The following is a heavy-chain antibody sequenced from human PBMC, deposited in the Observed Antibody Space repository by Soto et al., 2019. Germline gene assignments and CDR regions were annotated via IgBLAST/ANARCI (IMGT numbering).Heavy chain of an antibody. CDR3: AKVSRKGSAIDFDY. CDR1: GYTFSNYD. Sequence: QVELVQYEAELKKPGASVRVSCKASGYTFSNYDMNWVRQATGQGPEWIGWVNPNNGDTGYAQKFQGRVTLTTDISTPTAYMELTSLRSEDTAIYYCAKVSRKGSAIDFDYWGQGTLITVSS. V-gene: IGHV1-8*01. D-gene: IGHD3-10*01. J-gene: IGHJ4*02. CDR2: VNPNNGDT.